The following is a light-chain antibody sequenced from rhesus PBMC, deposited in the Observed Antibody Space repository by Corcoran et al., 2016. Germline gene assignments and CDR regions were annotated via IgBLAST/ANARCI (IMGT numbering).Light chain of an antibody. V-gene: IGKV3-24*04. Sequence: ETVVTQSPATLSLSPGERATLSCRASQSVGSYLAWYQQQPGQAPRLLIYGASSRATGIPDRFRGSGSVTDFTLTISSLEPEDVGVYYCQQSSNLWTFGQGTKVEIK. CDR3: QQSSNLWT. J-gene: IGKJ1*01. CDR2: GAS. CDR1: QSVGSY.